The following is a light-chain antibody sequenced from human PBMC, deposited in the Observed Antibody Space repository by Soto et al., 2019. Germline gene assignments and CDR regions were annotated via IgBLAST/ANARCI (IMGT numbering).Light chain of an antibody. CDR2: AAS. CDR1: QGISSN. J-gene: IGKJ5*01. V-gene: IGKV1-9*01. Sequence: VHLTLSPSSLSASVGTSVTIVCRASQGISSNLAWYQQPPGKAPKILIYAASTLQSGVPSRFSGSASGTESTLTINSLRTEDFATYYCQQSFSTLTFGQGTRLEIK. CDR3: QQSFSTLT.